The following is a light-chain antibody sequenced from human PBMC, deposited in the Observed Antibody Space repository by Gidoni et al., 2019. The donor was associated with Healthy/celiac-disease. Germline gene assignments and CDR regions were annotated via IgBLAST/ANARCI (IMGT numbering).Light chain of an antibody. J-gene: IGLJ1*01. Sequence: QSALTQPASVSGSPGQAITISCTRTSSDVGGYNYVSWYQQHPGKAPKLMIYEVSKRPSGVSNRFSGSKSGNTASLTISGLQAEDEADYYCSSYTSRSTLVFGTGTKVTVL. V-gene: IGLV2-14*01. CDR1: SSDVGGYNY. CDR3: SSYTSRSTLV. CDR2: EVS.